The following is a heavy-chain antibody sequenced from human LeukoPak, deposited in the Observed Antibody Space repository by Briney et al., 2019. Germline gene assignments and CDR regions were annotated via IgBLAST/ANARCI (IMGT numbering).Heavy chain of an antibody. CDR3: ARLPYCSSTSCQFDY. D-gene: IGHD2-2*01. Sequence: SETLSLTCTVSGGSISSYYWSWIRQPPGKGLEWIGYIYYSGSTNYNPSLKSRVTISVDTSKNQFSLKLSSATAADTAVYYCARLPYCSSTSCQFDYWGQGTLVTVSS. CDR2: IYYSGST. CDR1: GGSISSYY. J-gene: IGHJ4*02. V-gene: IGHV4-59*08.